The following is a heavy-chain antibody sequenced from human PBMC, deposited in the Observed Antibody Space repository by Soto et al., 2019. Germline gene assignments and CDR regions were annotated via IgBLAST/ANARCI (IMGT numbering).Heavy chain of an antibody. V-gene: IGHV1-18*01. CDR3: ARGYLRITMIVVVIGDDAFDI. Sequence: ASVNVSRKASGYTFSRHGISWVRQAPGQGLEGMGWISAYNGNTNYAQKLQGRVTMTTDTSTSTAYMELRSLRSDDTAVYYCARGYLRITMIVVVIGDDAFDIWGQGTMVTVSS. D-gene: IGHD3-22*01. CDR1: GYTFSRHG. CDR2: ISAYNGNT. J-gene: IGHJ3*02.